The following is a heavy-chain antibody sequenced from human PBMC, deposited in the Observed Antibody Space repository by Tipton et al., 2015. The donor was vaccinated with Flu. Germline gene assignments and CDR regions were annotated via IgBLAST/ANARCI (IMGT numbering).Heavy chain of an antibody. Sequence: TLSLTCIVSGESISSTSYYWGWIRQPPGKGLEWIGSFYYTGNTYYKPSLKSRATISVDMSKKQFSLNLSSVTAADTAVYYCARLSYYDVDLKNFYFDHWGQGALVTVSS. J-gene: IGHJ4*02. D-gene: IGHD3-10*02. V-gene: IGHV4-39*01. CDR1: GESISSTSYY. CDR2: FYYTGNT. CDR3: ARLSYYDVDLKNFYFDH.